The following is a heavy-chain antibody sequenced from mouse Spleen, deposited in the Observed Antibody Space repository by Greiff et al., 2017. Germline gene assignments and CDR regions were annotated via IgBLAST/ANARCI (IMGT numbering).Heavy chain of an antibody. V-gene: IGHV5-9-4*01. CDR2: ISSGGSYT. J-gene: IGHJ4*01. Sequence: EVKLVESGGGLVKPGGSLKLSCAASGFTFSSYAMSWVRQSPEKRLEWVAEISSGGSYTYYPDTVTGRFTISRDNAKNTLYLEMSSLRSEDTAMYYCARRIYYGYDGGAMDYWGQGTSVTVSS. D-gene: IGHD2-2*01. CDR1: GFTFSSYA. CDR3: ARRIYYGYDGGAMDY.